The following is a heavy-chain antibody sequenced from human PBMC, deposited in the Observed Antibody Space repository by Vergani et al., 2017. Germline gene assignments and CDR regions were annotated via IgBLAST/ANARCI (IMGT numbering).Heavy chain of an antibody. CDR2: ISPGESDT. V-gene: IGHV5-51*01. Sequence: EVQLVQSGAEVKKPGESLKISCKGSGYSFTSYWIGWVRQMPGKGLEWMGIISPGESDTRYSPSFQGQVTISADKSISTAYLQWSSRKASDTAMYYCTRPITMVRSENWFDPWGQGTLVTVSS. J-gene: IGHJ5*02. CDR3: TRPITMVRSENWFDP. D-gene: IGHD3-10*01. CDR1: GYSFTSYW.